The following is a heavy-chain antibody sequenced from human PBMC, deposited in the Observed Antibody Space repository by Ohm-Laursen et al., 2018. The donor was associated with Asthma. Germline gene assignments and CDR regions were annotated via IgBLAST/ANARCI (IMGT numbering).Heavy chain of an antibody. CDR1: GFTFSSYA. V-gene: IGHV3-30*18. D-gene: IGHD1-26*01. CDR3: AKNKEWEAPKHYYYYGMDV. J-gene: IGHJ6*02. Sequence: SLRLSCAAPGFTFSSYAMSWVRQAPGKGLEWVAVISYDGSNKYYADSVKGRFTISRDNSKNTLYLQMNSLRAEDTAVYYCAKNKEWEAPKHYYYYGMDVWGQGTTVTVSS. CDR2: ISYDGSNK.